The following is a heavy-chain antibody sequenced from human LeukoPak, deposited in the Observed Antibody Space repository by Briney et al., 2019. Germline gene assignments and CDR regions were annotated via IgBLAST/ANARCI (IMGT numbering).Heavy chain of an antibody. J-gene: IGHJ4*02. Sequence: SETLSLTCTVSGGSISSYYWSWIRQPPGKGLEWIGYIYTSGTTNYNPSLKSRVTISVDTSKNQFSLKLSSVTAADTAVYYCARQSCSGTGCCKLLDYWGQGTQVTVTS. CDR1: GGSISSYY. V-gene: IGHV4-4*09. CDR2: IYTSGTT. D-gene: IGHD2-2*01. CDR3: ARQSCSGTGCCKLLDY.